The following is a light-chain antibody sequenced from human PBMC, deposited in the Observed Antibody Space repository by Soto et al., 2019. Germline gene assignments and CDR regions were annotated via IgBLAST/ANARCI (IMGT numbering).Light chain of an antibody. CDR3: SSNTGSSTYV. CDR1: SSDVGSYNY. Sequence: QSVLIQPASVSGSPGQSITISCTGTSSDVGSYNYVSWYQHHPGKAPKVMIFDVANRPSGVSDRFSASKSANTASLTISGLQAEDEADYSCSSNTGSSTYVFGTGTKVTVL. CDR2: DVA. V-gene: IGLV2-14*03. J-gene: IGLJ1*01.